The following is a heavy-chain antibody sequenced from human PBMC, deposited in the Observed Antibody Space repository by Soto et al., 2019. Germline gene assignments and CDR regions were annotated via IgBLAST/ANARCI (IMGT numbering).Heavy chain of an antibody. Sequence: PGGALTLSSAASGFTFSSYGMHWVRQAPGKGLEWVAVIWYDGSNKYYADSVKGRFTISRDNSKNTLYLQMNSLRAEDTAVYYCARGAGFAGSGYYYFDYYRQLTLVTAPS. V-gene: IGHV3-33*01. J-gene: IGHJ4*02. CDR3: ARGAGFAGSGYYYFDY. D-gene: IGHD3-3*01. CDR1: GFTFSSYG. CDR2: IWYDGSNK.